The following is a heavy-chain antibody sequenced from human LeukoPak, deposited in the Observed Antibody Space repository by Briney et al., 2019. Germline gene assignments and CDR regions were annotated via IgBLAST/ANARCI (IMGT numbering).Heavy chain of an antibody. J-gene: IGHJ6*02. CDR3: ARGSHGYYYGMDV. CDR1: GGSFSGYY. CDR2: INHSGST. V-gene: IGHV4-34*01. Sequence: PSETLSLTCAVYGGSFSGYYWSWIRQPPGKGLEWIGEINHSGSTNYNPSLKSRVTISVDTSKNQFSLKLSSVTAADTAVYYCARGSHGYYYGMDVWGQGTTVTVSS.